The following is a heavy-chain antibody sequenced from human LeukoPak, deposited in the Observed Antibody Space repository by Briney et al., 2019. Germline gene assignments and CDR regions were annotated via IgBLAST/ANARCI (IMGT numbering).Heavy chain of an antibody. CDR1: GFTFSSYW. CDR2: INSDGSST. D-gene: IGHD1-26*01. J-gene: IGHJ4*02. CDR3: ARRAFCGSYSGYFDY. V-gene: IGHV3-74*01. Sequence: PGGSLRLSCAASGFTFSSYWMHWVRQAPGKGLVWVSRINSDGSSTSYADSVKGRFTISRDNAKNTLNLQINSLRAEDTAVFYCARRAFCGSYSGYFDYWGQGTLVTVSS.